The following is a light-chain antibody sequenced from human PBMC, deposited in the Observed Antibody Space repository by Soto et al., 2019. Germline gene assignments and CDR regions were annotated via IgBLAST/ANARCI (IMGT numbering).Light chain of an antibody. CDR2: GDF. J-gene: IGLJ3*02. Sequence: QSVLTQPPSVSGAPGQRVTISCTGSSSNFGAGLSVHWYQQLPGTAPKLLIYGDFNRPSGVPARFSGSRSGTSASLAITGPQGEDGADYSCRPYENSLRGWLFGGGTKPTVL. CDR1: SSNFGAGLS. V-gene: IGLV1-40*01. CDR3: RPYENSLRGWL.